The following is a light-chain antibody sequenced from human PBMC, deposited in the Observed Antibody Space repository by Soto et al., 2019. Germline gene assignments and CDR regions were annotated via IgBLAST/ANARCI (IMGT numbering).Light chain of an antibody. CDR1: SSDVGGYNY. J-gene: IGLJ2*01. CDR2: DVR. Sequence: QSVLTQPASVSGSPGQSITMSCTGTSSDVGGYNYVSWYQQHPGKAPKLMIYDVRNRPSGVSNRFSGSKSGNTASLTISGLQAEDEADYYCTSYTTSSTRVFGGGTKLTVL. V-gene: IGLV2-14*01. CDR3: TSYTTSSTRV.